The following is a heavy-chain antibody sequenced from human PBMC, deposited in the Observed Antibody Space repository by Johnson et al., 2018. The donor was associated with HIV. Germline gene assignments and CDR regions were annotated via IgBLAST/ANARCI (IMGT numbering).Heavy chain of an antibody. J-gene: IGHJ3*02. CDR1: GFTFSSYA. Sequence: VQLVESGGGVVQPGRSLRLSCAASGFTFSSYAMHWVRQAPGKGLEWVANIKQDGSKKNYVDSVKGRFTISRDNAMNSVYLQMNSLRAEDTAVYYCAKGREWELLGGAFDIWGQGTMVTVSS. D-gene: IGHD1-26*01. CDR3: AKGREWELLGGAFDI. V-gene: IGHV3-7*01. CDR2: IKQDGSKK.